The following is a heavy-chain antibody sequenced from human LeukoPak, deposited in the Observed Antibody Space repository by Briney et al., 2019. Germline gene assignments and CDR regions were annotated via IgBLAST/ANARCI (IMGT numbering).Heavy chain of an antibody. D-gene: IGHD2-2*01. J-gene: IGHJ4*02. CDR2: IIPIFGTA. CDR1: GGTFSSYA. CDR3: ARDAIGGYCSSTSCYPSFG. Sequence: SVKVSCEASGGTFSSYAISWVRQAPGQGLEWMGGIIPIFGTANYAQKFQGRVTITADESTSTAYMELSSLRSEDTAVYYCARDAIGGYCSSTSCYPSFGWGQGTLVTVSS. V-gene: IGHV1-69*13.